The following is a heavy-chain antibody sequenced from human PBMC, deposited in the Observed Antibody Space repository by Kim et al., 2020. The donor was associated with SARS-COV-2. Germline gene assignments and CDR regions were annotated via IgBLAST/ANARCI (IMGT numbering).Heavy chain of an antibody. V-gene: IGHV3-30*03. CDR2: ISFNGMNK. CDR1: GFIFSHYG. J-gene: IGHJ5*02. CDR3: ARGNYYDVLTGVFDP. D-gene: IGHD3-9*01. Sequence: GGSLRLSCAASGFIFSHYGINWVRRAPGKGLEWLAFISFNGMNKYYAESVNGRFAVSRDDCQSTVYLELNTLRDEDTAVYYCARGNYYDVLTGVFDPWGQGTPVIVSS.